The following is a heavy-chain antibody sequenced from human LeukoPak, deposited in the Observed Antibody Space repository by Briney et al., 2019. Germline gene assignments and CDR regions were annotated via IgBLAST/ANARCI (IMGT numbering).Heavy chain of an antibody. J-gene: IGHJ4*02. CDR3: ARDDLRYFDWLLQDY. V-gene: IGHV1-18*04. D-gene: IGHD3-9*01. Sequence: ASVKVSCKASGYTFTGYYMHWVRQAPGQGLEWMGWISAYNGNTNYAQKLQGRVTMTTDTSTSTAYMELRSLRSDDTAVYYCARDDLRYFDWLLQDYWGQGTLVTVSS. CDR2: ISAYNGNT. CDR1: GYTFTGYY.